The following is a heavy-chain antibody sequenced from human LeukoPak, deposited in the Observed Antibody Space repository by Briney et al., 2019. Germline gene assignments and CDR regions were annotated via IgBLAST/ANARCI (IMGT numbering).Heavy chain of an antibody. CDR2: VSSNGAKT. Sequence: GGSLRLSCAASGFTFSSYAITWVRQAPGKGLEWVSAVSSNGAKTYYADSVKGRFTISRDNAKNSLYLQMNSLRAEDTAVYYCARDGYGDYLFDYWGQGTLVTVSS. J-gene: IGHJ4*02. CDR3: ARDGYGDYLFDY. V-gene: IGHV3-23*01. CDR1: GFTFSSYA. D-gene: IGHD4-17*01.